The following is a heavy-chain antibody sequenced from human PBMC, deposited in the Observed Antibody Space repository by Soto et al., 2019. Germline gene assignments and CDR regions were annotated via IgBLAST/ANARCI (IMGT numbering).Heavy chain of an antibody. CDR1: GGTFSSYA. V-gene: IGHV1-69*01. Sequence: QVQLVQSGAEVKKPGSSVKVSCKDSGGTFSSYAISCVRQAPGQGLEWMGGIIPIFGTANYAQKFQGRVTITADESTSTAYMELSSLRSEDTAVYYCAREPYYYDSSGDAGFYWGQGTLVTVSS. CDR2: IIPIFGTA. D-gene: IGHD3-22*01. J-gene: IGHJ4*02. CDR3: AREPYYYDSSGDAGFY.